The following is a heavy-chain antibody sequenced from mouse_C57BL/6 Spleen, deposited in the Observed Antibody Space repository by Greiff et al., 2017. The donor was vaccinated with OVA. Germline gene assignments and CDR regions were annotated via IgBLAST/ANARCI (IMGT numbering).Heavy chain of an antibody. CDR3: ARFDYDAGDFDY. Sequence: VQLVESGPELVKPGASVKISCKASGYAFSSSWMNWVKQRPGKGLEWIGRIYPGDGDTNYNGKFKGKATLTADKSSSTAYMQLSSLTSEDSAVYFCARFDYDAGDFDYWGQGTTLTVSS. CDR2: IYPGDGDT. V-gene: IGHV1-82*01. J-gene: IGHJ2*01. D-gene: IGHD2-4*01. CDR1: GYAFSSSW.